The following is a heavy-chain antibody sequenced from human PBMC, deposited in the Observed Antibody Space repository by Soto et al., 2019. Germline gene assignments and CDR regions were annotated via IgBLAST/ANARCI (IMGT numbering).Heavy chain of an antibody. V-gene: IGHV1-2*02. CDR3: ARGGGVGVAGSAAFDM. CDR2: INPATGAA. D-gene: IGHD3-3*01. J-gene: IGHJ3*02. Sequence: QLHLVQSGAVVKKPGASVTVSCSASGYPVTAYYMHWVRQAPGRGLEWMGGINPATGAAKYTQTFQGRVTKTRDTSKSTVFMEMGGLTSEDPAVFYCARGGGVGVAGSAAFDMWGQGTLVTVSS. CDR1: GYPVTAYY.